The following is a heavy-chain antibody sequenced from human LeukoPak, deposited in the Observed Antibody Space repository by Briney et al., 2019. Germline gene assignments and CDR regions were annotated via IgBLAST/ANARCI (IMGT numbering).Heavy chain of an antibody. CDR1: GFTFSTYD. CDR3: AKKPATIKFPFDI. J-gene: IGHJ4*02. D-gene: IGHD5-24*01. V-gene: IGHV3-23*01. Sequence: PGGPLRLSCVGSGFTFSTYDMGWVRQPQGKGLEWVSAISTTGGYTEDADSVKGRFTISRDNSQNTLFLQMHSLRAEDTAVYYCAKKPATIKFPFDIWGQGTLVTVSP. CDR2: ISTTGGYT.